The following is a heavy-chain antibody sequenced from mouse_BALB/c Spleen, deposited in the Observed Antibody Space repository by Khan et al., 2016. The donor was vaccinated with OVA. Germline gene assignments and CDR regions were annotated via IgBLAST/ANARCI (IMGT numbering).Heavy chain of an antibody. D-gene: IGHD2-4*01. CDR3: ARHDYAGIAY. J-gene: IGHJ3*01. Sequence: EVELVESGGGLVQPGGSLKLSCATSRFTFSDYYMYWVRQTPEKRLEWVAYISHGGGITYYPDTVKGRFTISRDNAKNTLYLQMSRLKSEDTAMYYCARHDYAGIAYWGQGTLVTVSA. V-gene: IGHV5-12*02. CDR2: ISHGGGIT. CDR1: RFTFSDYY.